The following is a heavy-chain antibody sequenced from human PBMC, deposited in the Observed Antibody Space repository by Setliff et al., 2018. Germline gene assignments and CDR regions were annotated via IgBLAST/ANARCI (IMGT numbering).Heavy chain of an antibody. Sequence: SETLSLTCTVSGDSIINYYWSWIRQPPGKGLEWIGDIYSSGNTNYNPSLKSRVTIPVDTSKNQFSLNLTSVTAADTAVYFCARHSNTWPVDFWGQGTLVTVSS. CDR2: IYSSGNT. J-gene: IGHJ4*02. V-gene: IGHV4-59*08. CDR1: GDSIINYY. CDR3: ARHSNTWPVDF.